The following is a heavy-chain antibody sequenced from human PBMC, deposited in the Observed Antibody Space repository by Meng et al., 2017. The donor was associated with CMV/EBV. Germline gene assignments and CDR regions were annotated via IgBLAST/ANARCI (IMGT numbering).Heavy chain of an antibody. CDR3: ARGPARLGYY. D-gene: IGHD6-6*01. V-gene: IGHV4-38-2*02. CDR2: INHSGST. CDR1: GYSISSGYY. Sequence: SETLSLTCTVSGYSISSGYYWGWIRQPPGKGLEWIGEINHSGSTNYNPSLKSRVTISVDTSKNQFSLKLSSVTAADTAVYYCARGPARLGYYWGQGTLVTVSS. J-gene: IGHJ4*02.